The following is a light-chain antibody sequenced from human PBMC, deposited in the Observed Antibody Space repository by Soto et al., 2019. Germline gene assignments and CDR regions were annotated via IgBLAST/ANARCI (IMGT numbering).Light chain of an antibody. V-gene: IGKV1-6*01. CDR2: AAS. CDR3: QQANSFPLT. J-gene: IGKJ4*01. Sequence: ALEMTQSPSSLSVSVGDRVTITCRAGQGIRHDLGWYQPKPGKAPELLIYAASTLQSGVPSRFSGSGSGTDFTLTISSLQPEDFATYYCQQANSFPLTFGGGTKVDIK. CDR1: QGIRHD.